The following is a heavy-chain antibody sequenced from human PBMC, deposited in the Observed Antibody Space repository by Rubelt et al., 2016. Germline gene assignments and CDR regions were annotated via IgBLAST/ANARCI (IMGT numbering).Heavy chain of an antibody. V-gene: IGHV3-30*04. Sequence: KGLEWVAVISYDGSNKYYADSVKGRFTISRDNSKNTLYLQMNSLRAEDTAVYYCARDPGDSSGYLYYFDYWGQGTLVTVSS. D-gene: IGHD3-22*01. CDR3: ARDPGDSSGYLYYFDY. J-gene: IGHJ4*02. CDR2: ISYDGSNK.